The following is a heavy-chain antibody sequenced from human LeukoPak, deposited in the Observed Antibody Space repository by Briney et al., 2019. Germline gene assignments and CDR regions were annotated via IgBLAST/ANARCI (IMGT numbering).Heavy chain of an antibody. Sequence: GGTLRLSCAVSGFTFSNNGMSWVRQAPGKGLEWVSALSGSGSSTYYADSVKGRFTISRDNAKNSLYLQMNSLRAEDTAVYYCAELGITMIGGVWGKGTTVTISS. CDR1: GFTFSNNG. CDR2: LSGSGSST. D-gene: IGHD3-10*02. V-gene: IGHV3-23*01. J-gene: IGHJ6*04. CDR3: AELGITMIGGV.